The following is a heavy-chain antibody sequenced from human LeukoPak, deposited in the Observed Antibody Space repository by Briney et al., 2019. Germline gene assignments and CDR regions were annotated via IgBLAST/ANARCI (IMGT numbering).Heavy chain of an antibody. CDR2: IYPGDSDT. Sequence: GESLKISCKGSGYTFTSYWTGWVRQMPGKGLEWMGIIYPGDSDTTYSPSFQGQVTISVDNALNTAYLQWSSLKASDTAIYYCARPTIAVAGTDAFDIWGQGTMVTVSS. V-gene: IGHV5-51*01. CDR1: GYTFTSYW. CDR3: ARPTIAVAGTDAFDI. J-gene: IGHJ3*02. D-gene: IGHD6-19*01.